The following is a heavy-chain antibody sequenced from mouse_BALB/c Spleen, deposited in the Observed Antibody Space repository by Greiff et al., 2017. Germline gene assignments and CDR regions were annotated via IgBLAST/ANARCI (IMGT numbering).Heavy chain of an antibody. CDR3: ARSDYYGSPFDY. J-gene: IGHJ2*01. D-gene: IGHD1-1*01. Sequence: VQLQESGAELAKPGASVKMSCKASGYTFTSYWMHWVKQRPGQGLEWIGYINPSTGYTEYNQKFKDKATLTADKSSSTAYMQLSSLTSEDSAVYYCARSDYYGSPFDYWGQGTTLTVSS. CDR1: GYTFTSYW. CDR2: INPSTGYT. V-gene: IGHV1-7*01.